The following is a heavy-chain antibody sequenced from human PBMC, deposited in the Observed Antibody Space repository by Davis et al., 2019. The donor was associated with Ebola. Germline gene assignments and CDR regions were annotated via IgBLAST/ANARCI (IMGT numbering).Heavy chain of an antibody. D-gene: IGHD6-19*01. V-gene: IGHV3-30*03. CDR1: GFTLSSYG. Sequence: PGGSLRLSCAASGFTLSSYGMHWVRQAPGKGLEWVAVISYAGNNKYFADSVKGRFTISRDNSKNTLYLQMNSLSAEDTAVYYCARDSQQWLVYYYGMDVWGQGTTVTVSS. CDR3: ARDSQQWLVYYYGMDV. J-gene: IGHJ6*02. CDR2: ISYAGNNK.